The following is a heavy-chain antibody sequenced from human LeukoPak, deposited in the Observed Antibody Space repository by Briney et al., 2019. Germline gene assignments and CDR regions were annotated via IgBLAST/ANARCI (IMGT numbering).Heavy chain of an antibody. J-gene: IGHJ4*02. D-gene: IGHD3-9*01. V-gene: IGHV4-39*01. CDR2: IYYSGST. CDR3: ARHPYYDILTAFDY. Sequence: ASETLSLTCTVSADSFNSTNYYWGWIRQPPGKGLEWIGNIYYSGSTYYNPSLKSRVTISVDPSKNQFSLKMTSVTAADTAVYYCARHPYYDILTAFDYWGQGTLVTVSS. CDR1: ADSFNSTNYY.